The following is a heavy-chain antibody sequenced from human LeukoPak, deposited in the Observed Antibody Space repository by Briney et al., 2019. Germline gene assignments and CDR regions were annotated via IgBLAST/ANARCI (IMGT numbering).Heavy chain of an antibody. CDR3: ARGFPPYDYVWGSYRLYYFDY. Sequence: PSETLSLTCAVYGGSFSGYYWSWIRQPPGKGLEWIGEINHSGSTNYNPSLKSRVTISVDTSKNQFSLKLNSVTAADTAVYYCARGFPPYDYVWGSYRLYYFDYWGQGTLVTVSS. D-gene: IGHD3-16*02. J-gene: IGHJ4*02. CDR1: GGSFSGYY. V-gene: IGHV4-34*01. CDR2: INHSGST.